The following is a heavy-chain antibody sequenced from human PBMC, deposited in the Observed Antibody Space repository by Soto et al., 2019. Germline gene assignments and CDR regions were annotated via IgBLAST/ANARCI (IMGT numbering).Heavy chain of an antibody. V-gene: IGHV1-2*02. CDR3: ATSPNTVTTTAFDI. Sequence: QVQLVQSGAEVKKPGASVKVSCKASGYTFTGYYMHWVRQAPGQGLEWMGWINPNSGGTNYAQKCQGRVTMTRDTSISTAYMELSRLRSDDTAVYYCATSPNTVTTTAFDIWGQGTMVTVSS. CDR1: GYTFTGYY. CDR2: INPNSGGT. J-gene: IGHJ3*02. D-gene: IGHD4-17*01.